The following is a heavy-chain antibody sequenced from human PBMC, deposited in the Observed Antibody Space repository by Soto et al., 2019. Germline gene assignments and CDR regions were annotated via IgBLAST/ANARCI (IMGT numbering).Heavy chain of an antibody. Sequence: SETLSLTCTVSGGSISNYYWSWIRQHPGKGLEWIGYIYYSGSTYYNPSLKSRVTISVDRSKNQFSLKLSSVTAADTAVYYCARGSPVTTDYWGQGTLVTVSS. CDR2: IYYSGST. J-gene: IGHJ4*02. V-gene: IGHV4-59*12. CDR1: GGSISNYY. CDR3: ARGSPVTTDY. D-gene: IGHD4-17*01.